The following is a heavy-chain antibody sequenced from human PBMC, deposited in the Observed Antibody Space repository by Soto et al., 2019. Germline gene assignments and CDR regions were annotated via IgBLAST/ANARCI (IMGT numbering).Heavy chain of an antibody. CDR2: IIPTLGTP. Sequence: QVQLVQSGAEVKKPGSSVKVSCKASGGTFSTHAISWLRQAPGQGLEWLGGIIPTLGTPNYAQKFQGRVTVTADEYTSPAYMELSRLPSEDTAVYYCARAAFRSGYYGYYYGMDVWGQGTAVNV. D-gene: IGHD3-3*01. CDR1: GGTFSTHA. V-gene: IGHV1-69*01. CDR3: ARAAFRSGYYGYYYGMDV. J-gene: IGHJ6*02.